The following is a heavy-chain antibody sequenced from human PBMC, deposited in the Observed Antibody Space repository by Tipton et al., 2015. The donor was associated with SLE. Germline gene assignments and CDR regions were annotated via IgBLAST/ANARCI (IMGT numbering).Heavy chain of an antibody. CDR1: GDSISSSTYF. Sequence: TLSLTCTVSGDSISSSTYFWGWIRQPPGKGLEWIGSIYYSGSTYFNPSLKSRVSISVDTSNNQFSLKLSSVTAADTAVYYCARPPAMGIFGMGFDIWGQGTMVTVSS. D-gene: IGHD3-3*01. V-gene: IGHV4-39*07. J-gene: IGHJ3*02. CDR2: IYYSGST. CDR3: ARPPAMGIFGMGFDI.